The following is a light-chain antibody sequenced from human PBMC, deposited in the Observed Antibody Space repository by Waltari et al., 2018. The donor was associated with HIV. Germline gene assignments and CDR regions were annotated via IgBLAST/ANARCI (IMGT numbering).Light chain of an antibody. CDR3: QAWDSTTRV. J-gene: IGLJ3*02. V-gene: IGLV3-1*01. Sequence: SYEVTQPPSLSVSPGQTASITCSGDKLGETYACWYQQKPGQSPIRVIYADTKRPPGIPERFSASNSGNTATLTITGTQARDEADYYCQAWDSTTRVFGGGTKLTVL. CDR2: ADT. CDR1: KLGETY.